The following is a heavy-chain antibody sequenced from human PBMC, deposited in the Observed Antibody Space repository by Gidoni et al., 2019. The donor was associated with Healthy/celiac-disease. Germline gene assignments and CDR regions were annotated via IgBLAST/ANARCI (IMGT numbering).Heavy chain of an antibody. CDR2: ISSSSSYI. CDR1: GFTFSSYS. V-gene: IGHV3-21*01. Sequence: EVQLVESGGGLVKPGGSLRLSCAASGFTFSSYSMNWVRQAPGKGLEWGSAISSSSSYIYYADSGKGRFTISRDNAKNSLYLQMNSLRAEDTAVYYCARDNHDDNGWFDPWGQGTLVTVSS. CDR3: ARDNHDDNGWFDP. J-gene: IGHJ5*02. D-gene: IGHD1-1*01.